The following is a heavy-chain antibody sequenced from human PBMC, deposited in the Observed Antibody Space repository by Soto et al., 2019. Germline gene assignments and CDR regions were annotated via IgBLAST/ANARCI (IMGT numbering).Heavy chain of an antibody. CDR1: GYTFTTYY. Sequence: QVQLVQSGAEVKRPGASVKVSCKASGYTFTTYYMHWVRQAPGQGLEWLGIINPNGGSTTYAQKFQGRVTMTRDTSTSTVYLELSSLRSEDTAVYYWARAGYCSGGTCFHGNCDYWGQGTLVTVSA. CDR3: ARAGYCSGGTCFHGNCDY. CDR2: INPNGGST. D-gene: IGHD2-15*01. V-gene: IGHV1-46*01. J-gene: IGHJ4*02.